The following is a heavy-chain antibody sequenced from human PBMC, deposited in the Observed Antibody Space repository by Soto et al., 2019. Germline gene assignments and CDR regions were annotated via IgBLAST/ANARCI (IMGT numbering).Heavy chain of an antibody. CDR1: GFTFRNFV. J-gene: IGHJ4*02. CDR3: AQDRGWGVVSPSHDS. D-gene: IGHD2-21*01. Sequence: EAQLLESGGGVVQPGGSLRLSCAASGFTFRNFVMGWVRQAPGKGLEWVAAIFATGGQTFYADSVKGRFTISRDNSKNMLYLQIDSLRDEDTALYFCAQDRGWGVVSPSHDSWGQGTLVTVSS. V-gene: IGHV3-23*01. CDR2: IFATGGQT.